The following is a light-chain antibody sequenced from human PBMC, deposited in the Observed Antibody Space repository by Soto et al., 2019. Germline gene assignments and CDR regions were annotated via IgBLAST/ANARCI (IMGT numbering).Light chain of an antibody. V-gene: IGKV3-15*01. Sequence: EIVMTQSPATLSVVPWERATLSCRASQSVSSNLAWYQHKPGQAPRLLTYGASTRATGIPARFSGFGSGTEFTLTISSLQPDDFATYYCQHYSGYPWTFGQGTKVDIK. CDR2: GAS. J-gene: IGKJ1*01. CDR3: QHYSGYPWT. CDR1: QSVSSN.